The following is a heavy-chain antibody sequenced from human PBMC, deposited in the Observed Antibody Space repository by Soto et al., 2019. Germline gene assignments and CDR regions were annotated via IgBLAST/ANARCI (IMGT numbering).Heavy chain of an antibody. D-gene: IGHD3-22*01. J-gene: IGHJ3*02. Sequence: SETLSLTCTVSDVSISNYYWSWIRQPPGMGLEWMGYSHYSGNTDSTPSLRSRVTISVDTSKNQFSLRLTSGTAEDTAVYYCARASLYGNSGYYYHAFEIWGQGTMVTLSS. CDR3: ARASLYGNSGYYYHAFEI. V-gene: IGHV4-59*01. CDR2: SHYSGNT. CDR1: DVSISNYY.